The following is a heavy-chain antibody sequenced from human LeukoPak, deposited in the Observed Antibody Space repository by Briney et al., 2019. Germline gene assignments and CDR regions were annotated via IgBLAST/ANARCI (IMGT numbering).Heavy chain of an antibody. Sequence: GASVKVSCKASGYTFTSYDINWERQATGQGLEWMGWMNPNSGNTGYAQKFQGRVTMTRNTSISTAYMELSSLRSEDTAVYYCARAGYCSSTSCYRGHYYYYYYMDVWGKGTTVTVSS. CDR1: GYTFTSYD. V-gene: IGHV1-8*01. CDR2: MNPNSGNT. D-gene: IGHD2-2*03. CDR3: ARAGYCSSTSCYRGHYYYYYYMDV. J-gene: IGHJ6*03.